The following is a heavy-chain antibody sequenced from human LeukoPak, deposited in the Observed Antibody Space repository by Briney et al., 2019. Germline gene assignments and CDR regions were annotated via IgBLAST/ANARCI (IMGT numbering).Heavy chain of an antibody. J-gene: IGHJ4*02. CDR2: IIPIFGTA. V-gene: IGHV1-69*13. CDR3: ARGYGYYSPYFDY. CDR1: GGTFSSYA. Sequence: SVKVSCKASGGTFSSYATSWVRQAPGQGLEWMGGIIPIFGTANYAQKFQGRVTITADESTSTAYMELSSLRSEDTAVYYCARGYGYYSPYFDYWGQGTLVTVSS. D-gene: IGHD3-3*01.